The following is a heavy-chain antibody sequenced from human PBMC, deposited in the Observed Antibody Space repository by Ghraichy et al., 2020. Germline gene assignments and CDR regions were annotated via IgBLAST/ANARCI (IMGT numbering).Heavy chain of an antibody. CDR3: ARPGAYYFAY. CDR2: INPNNGGT. V-gene: IGHV1-2*02. Sequence: ASVKVSCKASGHTFTGYYMHWVRQAPGQGLEWMGWINPNNGGTKYAQKFQGRVTMASDSSVSTAYMELSSLRSYDTAIYYCARPGAYYFAYWGQGTLVTVSS. J-gene: IGHJ4*02. CDR1: GHTFTGYY.